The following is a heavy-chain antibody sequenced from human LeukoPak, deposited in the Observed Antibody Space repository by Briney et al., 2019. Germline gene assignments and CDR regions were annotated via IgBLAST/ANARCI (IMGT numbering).Heavy chain of an antibody. J-gene: IGHJ4*02. V-gene: IGHV4-59*12. Sequence: PSETLSLTCALSGGSLSGYYWSWIRQFPGKGLEWIAYMSYIGSTNYNPSLRSRVTISIDTSKNQLSLTLTSVTAADTAVYYCASWSTSSYYVTRVDYWGQGTLVTVSS. CDR2: MSYIGST. D-gene: IGHD3-22*01. CDR3: ASWSTSSYYVTRVDY. CDR1: GGSLSGYY.